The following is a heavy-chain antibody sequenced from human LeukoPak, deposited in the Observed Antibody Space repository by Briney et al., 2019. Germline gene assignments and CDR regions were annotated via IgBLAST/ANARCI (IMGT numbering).Heavy chain of an antibody. Sequence: GGSLRLSCAASGFTFDDYGISWVRQAPGKGLEWVSGINWNGGSTGYADSVKGRFTISRDNAKNSLYLQMNSLRAEDTAVYYCATTEGGYYYYFDYWGQGTLVTVSS. V-gene: IGHV3-20*04. CDR2: INWNGGST. CDR3: ATTEGGYYYYFDY. J-gene: IGHJ4*02. D-gene: IGHD3-22*01. CDR1: GFTFDDYG.